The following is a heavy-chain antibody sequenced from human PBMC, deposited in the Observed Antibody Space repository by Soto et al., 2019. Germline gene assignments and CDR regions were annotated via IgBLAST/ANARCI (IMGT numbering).Heavy chain of an antibody. CDR1: GGSIGSSNW. V-gene: IGHV4-4*02. D-gene: IGHD4-17*01. Sequence: PSETLSLTCAVSGGSIGSSNWWSWVRQPPGKGLEWIGEIYHSGSTNYNPSLKSRVTISVDKSKNQFSLKLSSVTAADTAVYYCASRTTTVTTSAGDMDVWGQGTTVTVSS. CDR2: IYHSGST. CDR3: ASRTTTVTTSAGDMDV. J-gene: IGHJ6*02.